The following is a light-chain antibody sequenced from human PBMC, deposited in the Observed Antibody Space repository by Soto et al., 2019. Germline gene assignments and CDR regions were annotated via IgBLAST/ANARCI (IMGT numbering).Light chain of an antibody. J-gene: IGKJ1*01. CDR3: HHHGGSPET. CDR1: QSVSSN. V-gene: IGKV3D-15*02. Sequence: EIVMTQSPATLSVSPGERATLSCRASQSVSSNLAWYQQKPGQAPRLLIYGASTRATGIPDRFSGSGSGTESILTISVLEPEDSGIYHCHHHGGSPETFGQGTKVEIK. CDR2: GAS.